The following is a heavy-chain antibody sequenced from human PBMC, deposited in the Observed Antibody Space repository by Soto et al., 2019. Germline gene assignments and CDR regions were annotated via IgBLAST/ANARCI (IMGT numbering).Heavy chain of an antibody. Sequence: SETLSLTCTVSGGSISSGDYYWSWIRQPPGKGLEWIGYIYYSGSTTYNPSLKSRATISVDKSENQFSLRLKSVTAADTAVYYCASVGSDYDNSGYYLPWGPGTLVTVSS. CDR3: ASVGSDYDNSGYYLP. V-gene: IGHV4-61*05. J-gene: IGHJ5*02. D-gene: IGHD3-22*01. CDR1: GGSISSGDYY. CDR2: IYYSGST.